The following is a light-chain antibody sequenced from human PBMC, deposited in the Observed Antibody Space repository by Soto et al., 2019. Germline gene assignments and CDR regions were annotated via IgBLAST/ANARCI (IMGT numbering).Light chain of an antibody. Sequence: DIQMTQSPSTLSASVGDRVTIACRASQNIKNWLAWYQQKPGKVPKLPIYTASSLESGVPSRFSGSGSGTEFTLTISSLQPDDFATYYCQQYNSYSRGTFGQGTKVEIK. J-gene: IGKJ1*01. V-gene: IGKV1-5*03. CDR3: QQYNSYSRGT. CDR2: TAS. CDR1: QNIKNW.